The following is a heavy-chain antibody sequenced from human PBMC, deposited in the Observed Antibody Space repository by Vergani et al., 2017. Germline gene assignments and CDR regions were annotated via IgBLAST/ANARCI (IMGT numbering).Heavy chain of an antibody. Sequence: EVKLAESGGGLVQPGQSLRLACITSGFPFHDFGINWVRQAPGKGLEWISLIRTSENGGTSHYAASVAGRFSISRDDSKSVAYLQMDGLKTDDTATYYCTRGYKYGYDWGQGTLVTVSS. CDR2: IRTSENGGTS. J-gene: IGHJ4*02. D-gene: IGHD5-18*01. CDR3: TRGYKYGYD. CDR1: GFPFHDFG. V-gene: IGHV3-49*04.